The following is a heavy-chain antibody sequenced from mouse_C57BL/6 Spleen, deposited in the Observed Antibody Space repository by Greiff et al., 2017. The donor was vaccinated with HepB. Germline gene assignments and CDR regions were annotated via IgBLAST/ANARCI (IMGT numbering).Heavy chain of an antibody. Sequence: EVQRVESGGGLVKPGGSLKLSCAASGFTFSSYAMSWVRQTPEKRLEWVATISDGGSYTYYPDNVKGRFTISRDNAKNNLYLQMSHLKSEDTAMYYCARARDSNYWYFDVWGTGTTVTVSS. CDR3: ARARDSNYWYFDV. CDR2: ISDGGSYT. CDR1: GFTFSSYA. D-gene: IGHD2-5*01. V-gene: IGHV5-4*01. J-gene: IGHJ1*03.